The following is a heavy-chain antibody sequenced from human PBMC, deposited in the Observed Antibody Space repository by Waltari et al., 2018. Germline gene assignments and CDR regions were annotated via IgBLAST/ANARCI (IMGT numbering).Heavy chain of an antibody. V-gene: IGHV3-23*01. J-gene: IGHJ3*02. Sequence: EVQLLESGGGLVQPGGSLRLSCAASGFTFSSYAMSCVRQAPGKGLEWVSAISGSGGSTYYADSVKGRFTISRDNSKNTLYLQMNSLRAEDTAVYYCAKDRPPGYYGSGREAFDIWGQGTMVTVSS. CDR2: ISGSGGST. D-gene: IGHD3-10*01. CDR3: AKDRPPGYYGSGREAFDI. CDR1: GFTFSSYA.